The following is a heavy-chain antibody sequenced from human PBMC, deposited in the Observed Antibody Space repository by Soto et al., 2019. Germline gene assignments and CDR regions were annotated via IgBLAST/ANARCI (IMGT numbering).Heavy chain of an antibody. CDR1: GGAISNNIYY. J-gene: IGHJ4*02. CDR3: ARCLTSDKVDS. D-gene: IGHD4-17*01. Sequence: QVQLQESGPRMVKPSQTLFLACTVSGGAISNNIYYWSWIRQPPGKGLEWIGHIFDSGSTYHNPSIKIRVAITVDTSHNQFSLKLSSVTAADTGVYYCARCLTSDKVDSWGQGTLVTVSS. V-gene: IGHV4-30-4*01. CDR2: IFDSGST.